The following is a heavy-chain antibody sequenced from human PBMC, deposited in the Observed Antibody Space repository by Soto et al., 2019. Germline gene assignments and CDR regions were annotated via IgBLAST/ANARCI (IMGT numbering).Heavy chain of an antibody. V-gene: IGHV4-30-4*01. CDR2: IYYSGST. J-gene: IGHJ4*02. Sequence: SETLSLTFTVCSGSISSGDYYWSWIRQPPGKGLEWIGYIYYSGSTYYNPSLKSRVTISVDTSKNQFSLKLSSVTAADTAVYYCASRKSSPSFDYWGQGTLVTVSS. CDR1: SGSISSGDYY. CDR3: ASRKSSPSFDY. D-gene: IGHD3-10*01.